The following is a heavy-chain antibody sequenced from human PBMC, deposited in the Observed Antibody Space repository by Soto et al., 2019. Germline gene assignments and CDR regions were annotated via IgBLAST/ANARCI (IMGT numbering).Heavy chain of an antibody. V-gene: IGHV3-23*01. CDR3: AKERDDTSGYPHDAFDI. Sequence: EVKLLEFGGGSVQPGGSLRLSCAASGFTFSSYAMSWVRQAPGKGLEWVSSISGSGGSTYYADSVKGRFTISRDNSKNTLELQMNSLRDEDTAVYYCAKERDDTSGYPHDAFDIWGQGTMVTVSS. D-gene: IGHD3-22*01. CDR2: ISGSGGST. CDR1: GFTFSSYA. J-gene: IGHJ3*02.